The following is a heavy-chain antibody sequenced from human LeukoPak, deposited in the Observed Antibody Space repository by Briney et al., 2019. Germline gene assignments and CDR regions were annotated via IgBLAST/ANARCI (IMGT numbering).Heavy chain of an antibody. V-gene: IGHV1-18*01. CDR3: ARVPYYYDSRDTYYFDY. CDR1: GYTFTSYD. Sequence: ASVKVSCKASGYTFTSYDINWVRQATGQGLEWMGWMNPNSGNTNYAQKLQGRVTMTTDTSTSTAYMELRSLRSDDTAVYYCARVPYYYDSRDTYYFDYWGQGTLVTVSS. D-gene: IGHD3-22*01. CDR2: MNPNSGNT. J-gene: IGHJ4*02.